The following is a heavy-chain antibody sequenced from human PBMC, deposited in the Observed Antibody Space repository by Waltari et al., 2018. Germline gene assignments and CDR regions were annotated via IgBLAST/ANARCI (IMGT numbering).Heavy chain of an antibody. CDR2: IKHSGST. V-gene: IGHV4-34*01. Sequence: QVQLQQWGAGLFKPSETLSLTCAVYGGSFSGFYWSWIRQPPGKGLEWIGEIKHSGSTNYTPSLKSRVTISVDTSKNQFSLKLSSVTAADTAVYYCARKRYFDYWGQGTLVTVSS. CDR3: ARKRYFDY. CDR1: GGSFSGFY. J-gene: IGHJ4*02.